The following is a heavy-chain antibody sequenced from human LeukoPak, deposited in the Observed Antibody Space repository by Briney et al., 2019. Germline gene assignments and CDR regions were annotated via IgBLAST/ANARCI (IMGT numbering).Heavy chain of an antibody. J-gene: IGHJ4*02. D-gene: IGHD4-17*01. CDR2: IKNDGTDK. Sequence: GGSLRLSCVASGFTFSSYWMSWVRQAPGKGLEWVALIKNDGTDKYYMDSVKGRFTISRDNAKNSLYLQLSNLRAEDTALYYCAGDPVAAEYGDHLGSAGNDYWGQGTLVTVSP. V-gene: IGHV3-7*03. CDR3: AGDPVAAEYGDHLGSAGNDY. CDR1: GFTFSSYW.